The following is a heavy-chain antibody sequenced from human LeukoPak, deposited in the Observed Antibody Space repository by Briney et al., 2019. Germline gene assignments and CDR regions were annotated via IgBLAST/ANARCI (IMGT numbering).Heavy chain of an antibody. CDR1: GFTVSSYW. J-gene: IGHJ6*02. D-gene: IGHD1-26*01. Sequence: AGGSLRLSCAPSGFTVSSYWMSWVRQARGKGLEWVANIKQDGSEKDYVDSVRGRFTISRDNAKNSLYLQMNSLRAEDTAVFYCARLMGGPYFCYGMDVWGQGTTVTVSS. V-gene: IGHV3-7*05. CDR3: ARLMGGPYFCYGMDV. CDR2: IKQDGSEK.